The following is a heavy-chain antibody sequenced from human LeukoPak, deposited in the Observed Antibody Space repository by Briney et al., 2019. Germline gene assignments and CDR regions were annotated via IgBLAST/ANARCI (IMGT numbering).Heavy chain of an antibody. Sequence: GGSLRLSCAASGFTFSSYAMNWVRQAPGKGLEWVSTISSSGGTTYYADSVKGRFTISRDYSKNTLYLQMNSLRAEDTAVYYCAKDGMYSSSSSYYFDYWGHGTLVTVSS. CDR1: GFTFSSYA. CDR2: ISSSGGTT. V-gene: IGHV3-23*01. J-gene: IGHJ4*01. D-gene: IGHD6-6*01. CDR3: AKDGMYSSSSSYYFDY.